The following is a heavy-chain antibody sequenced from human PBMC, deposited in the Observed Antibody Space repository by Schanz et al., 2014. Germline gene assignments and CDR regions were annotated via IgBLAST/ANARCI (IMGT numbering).Heavy chain of an antibody. Sequence: EVQLVESGGGLVQPGGSLRLSCAASGFTFSGYWMSWVRQAPGEGLVWVANIKLDGSEKYYVDSVKGRFTISRDNAKNSLYPQMNSLTAEDTAVYYCAKYGTGKGVSFEYWGQGTLVTVSS. D-gene: IGHD1-26*01. V-gene: IGHV3-7*01. J-gene: IGHJ4*02. CDR2: IKLDGSEK. CDR1: GFTFSGYW. CDR3: AKYGTGKGVSFEY.